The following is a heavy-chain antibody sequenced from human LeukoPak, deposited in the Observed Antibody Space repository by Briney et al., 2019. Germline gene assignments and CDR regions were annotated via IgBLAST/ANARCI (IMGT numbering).Heavy chain of an antibody. V-gene: IGHV4-39*01. CDR2: IYYSGST. CDR1: GGSISSSSYY. CDR3: ARGPEVPKSYDFWSGYYSDSPFDY. Sequence: PSETLSLTCTFSGGSISSSSYYWGWIRQPPGKGLEWIGSIYYSGSTYYNPSLKSRVTISVDTSKNQFSLKLSSVTAADTAVYYCARGPEVPKSYDFWSGYYSDSPFDYWGQGTLVTVSS. J-gene: IGHJ4*02. D-gene: IGHD3-3*01.